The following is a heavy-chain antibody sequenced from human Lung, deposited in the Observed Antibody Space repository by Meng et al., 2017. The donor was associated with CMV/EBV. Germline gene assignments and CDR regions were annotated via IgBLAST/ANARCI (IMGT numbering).Heavy chain of an antibody. D-gene: IGHD2-21*01. Sequence: QVQLVQSGGEVKRPGASVKVSCKTSGYTFTNYAITWVRQAPGQGLEWMGWISTSNGYTFYAQKFQGRVTMTTDTSTTTAYMELRSLRSDDTAVYYCARDLDIVVASAFDYWGQGTLVTVSS. CDR1: GYTFTNYA. J-gene: IGHJ4*02. CDR2: ISTSNGYT. V-gene: IGHV1-18*01. CDR3: ARDLDIVVASAFDY.